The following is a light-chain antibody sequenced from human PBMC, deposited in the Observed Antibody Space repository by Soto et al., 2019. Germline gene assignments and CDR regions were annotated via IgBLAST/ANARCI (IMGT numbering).Light chain of an antibody. CDR3: QQYNKWPRT. Sequence: IVLTQSPAAPSVSPGESATLSCMASQSVSSHLSTNLAWYQQKPGQSPRLLFFAASTRATGVPDRFSASGSATEFTLTISSLQSEDFAVYYCQQYNKWPRTFGQGTKVDIK. V-gene: IGKV3-15*01. CDR2: AAS. CDR1: QSVSSHLSTN. J-gene: IGKJ1*01.